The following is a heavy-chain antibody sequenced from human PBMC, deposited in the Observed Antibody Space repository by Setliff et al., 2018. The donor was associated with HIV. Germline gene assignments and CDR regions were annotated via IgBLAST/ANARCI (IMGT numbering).Heavy chain of an antibody. CDR2: IYYSGTT. J-gene: IGHJ3*02. V-gene: IGHV4-59*08. CDR1: GGSISSYY. Sequence: SETLSLTCTVSGGSISSYYWSWIRQPPGKGLEWIGYIYYSGTTNYNPSLKSRVTISVDTSKNQFSLKLSSVTAADKAVYYCARHWYSSSWYHVFDIWGQGTMVTVSS. D-gene: IGHD6-13*01. CDR3: ARHWYSSSWYHVFDI.